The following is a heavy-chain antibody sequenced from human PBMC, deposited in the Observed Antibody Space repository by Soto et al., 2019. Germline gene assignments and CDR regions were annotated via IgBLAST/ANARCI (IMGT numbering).Heavy chain of an antibody. Sequence: ASVKVSCKASGYTFTSYGISWVRQAPGQGLEWVGWTSAYNGNSNYAQKYHGRVTMTTDTSTSTAYMEMSSLRSDDTAVYYCARIADCSTTSRSFPSRFHIRGYYYYYGLDVWGQGTMVTVSS. CDR1: GYTFTSYG. D-gene: IGHD2-2*01. CDR3: ARIADCSTTSRSFPSRFHIRGYYYYYGLDV. J-gene: IGHJ6*02. CDR2: TSAYNGNS. V-gene: IGHV1-18*01.